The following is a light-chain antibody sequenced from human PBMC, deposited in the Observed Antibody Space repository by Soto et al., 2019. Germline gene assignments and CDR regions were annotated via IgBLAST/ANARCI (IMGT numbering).Light chain of an antibody. V-gene: IGKV3-20*01. CDR2: GAS. CDR1: QSVPNNY. J-gene: IGKJ1*01. Sequence: EIVLTQSPGTLSLSPGERATLSCRASQSVPNNYLAWYQQKPGQAPRRLMFGASFRASDVPDRFSGSGSGTDFTLTISRLEPEDFAVYHCRQYGSSTTFGQGTKVEIK. CDR3: RQYGSSTT.